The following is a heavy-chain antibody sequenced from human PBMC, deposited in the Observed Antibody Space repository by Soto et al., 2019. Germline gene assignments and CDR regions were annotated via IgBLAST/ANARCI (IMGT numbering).Heavy chain of an antibody. CDR1: GYTFTTYH. CDR2: TNPNSGHT. J-gene: IGHJ5*02. CDR3: TRGHNWFDP. Sequence: QVQLVQSGAEVKKPGASVKVSCKASGYTFTTYHINWVRQATGQGLEWMGWTNPNSGHTGYAQKFQGRVTMTRDTSISTAYMELSRLTSEDTAVYYCTRGHNWFDPWGQGTLVTVSS. V-gene: IGHV1-8*01.